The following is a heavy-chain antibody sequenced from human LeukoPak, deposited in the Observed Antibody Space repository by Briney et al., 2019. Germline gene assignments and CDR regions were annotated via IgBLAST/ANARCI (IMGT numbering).Heavy chain of an antibody. CDR2: IKQDGSEK. CDR3: ARDLYYDFWSGYETTADY. Sequence: PGGSLRLSCAASGFTFSSYWMSWVRQAPGKGLEWAANIKQDGSEKYYVDSVKGRFTISRDNAKNSLYLQMNSLRAEDTAVYYCARDLYYDFWSGYETTADYWGQGTLVTVSS. CDR1: GFTFSSYW. J-gene: IGHJ4*02. D-gene: IGHD3-3*01. V-gene: IGHV3-7*01.